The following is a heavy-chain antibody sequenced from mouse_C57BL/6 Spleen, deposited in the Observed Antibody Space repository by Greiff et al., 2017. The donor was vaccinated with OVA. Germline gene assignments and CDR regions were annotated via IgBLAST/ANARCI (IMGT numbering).Heavy chain of an antibody. J-gene: IGHJ2*01. CDR3: ASPERFDY. V-gene: IGHV1-82*01. Sequence: QVQLKESGPELVKPGASVKISCKASGYAFSSSWMNWVKQRPGKGLEWIGRIYPGDGDTNYNGKFKGKATLTADKSSSTAYMQLSSLTSEDSAVYFCASPERFDYWGQGTTLTVSS. CDR2: IYPGDGDT. CDR1: GYAFSSSW.